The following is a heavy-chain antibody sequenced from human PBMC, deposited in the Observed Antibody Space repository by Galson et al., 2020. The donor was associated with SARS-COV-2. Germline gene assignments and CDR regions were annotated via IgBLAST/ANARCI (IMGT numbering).Heavy chain of an antibody. CDR1: GYTFTSYA. CDR3: ARSYSSGWYPNRWGDP. Sequence: ASVKVSCKASGYTFTSYAMHWVRQAPGQRLEWMGWINAGNGNTKYSQKFQGRVTITRDTSASTAYMELSSLRSEDTAVYYCARSYSSGWYPNRWGDPGCQGTLVTVAS. D-gene: IGHD6-19*01. J-gene: IGHJ5*02. V-gene: IGHV1-3*01. CDR2: INAGNGNT.